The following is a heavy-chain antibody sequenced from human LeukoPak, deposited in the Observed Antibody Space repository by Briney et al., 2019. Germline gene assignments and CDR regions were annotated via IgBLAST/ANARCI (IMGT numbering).Heavy chain of an antibody. CDR2: ISSNGGST. CDR1: GFTFSTFA. V-gene: IGHV3-64D*06. D-gene: IGHD5-18*01. Sequence: GGSLRLSCSVSGFTFSTFAMHWVRQAPGKGLEYVSGISSNGGSTYYADSVKGRFTISRDNSKNTLYLQMTSLRTEDTAVYYCVKDTARVPGDYWGRGTLVTVSS. J-gene: IGHJ4*02. CDR3: VKDTARVPGDY.